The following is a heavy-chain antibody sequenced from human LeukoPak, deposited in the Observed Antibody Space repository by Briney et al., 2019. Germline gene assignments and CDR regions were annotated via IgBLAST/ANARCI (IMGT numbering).Heavy chain of an antibody. Sequence: SVKVSCKASGGTFSSYAISWVRQAPGQGLEWMGRIIPILGIANYAQKFQGRVTITADKSTSTAYMELSSLRSEDTAVYYCARSIAAAGIFSYYFDYWGQGTLVTVPS. CDR3: ARSIAAAGIFSYYFDY. CDR2: IIPILGIA. D-gene: IGHD6-13*01. J-gene: IGHJ4*02. CDR1: GGTFSSYA. V-gene: IGHV1-69*04.